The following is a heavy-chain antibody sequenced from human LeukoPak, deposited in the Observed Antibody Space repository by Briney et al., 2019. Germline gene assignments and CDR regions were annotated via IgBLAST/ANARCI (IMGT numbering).Heavy chain of an antibody. Sequence: GGSLRLSCAASGYTFPSYSLNWVRQSPGKGLEWISYVDSGGDYIYYAVSVTGPFTSAKDNAEKSVYLQMNSLRVEDTAVYYCVRGGRGRDDYFDYWGQGTQVTVSS. CDR3: VRGGRGRDDYFDY. D-gene: IGHD3-10*01. CDR1: GYTFPSYS. J-gene: IGHJ4*02. CDR2: VDSGGDYI. V-gene: IGHV3-21*05.